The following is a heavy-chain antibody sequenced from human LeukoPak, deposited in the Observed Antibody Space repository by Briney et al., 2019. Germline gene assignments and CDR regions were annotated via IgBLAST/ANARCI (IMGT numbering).Heavy chain of an antibody. CDR1: GFTFSSYA. V-gene: IGHV3-30*01. Sequence: GRSLRLSCAASGFTFSSYAMHWVRQAPGKGLEWVTVISYDGSNKYYADSVKGRFTISRDNSKNTLYLQMNSPRPEDTAVYYCARDSVRAVAGHSDYWGQGTLVTVSS. J-gene: IGHJ4*02. D-gene: IGHD6-19*01. CDR2: ISYDGSNK. CDR3: ARDSVRAVAGHSDY.